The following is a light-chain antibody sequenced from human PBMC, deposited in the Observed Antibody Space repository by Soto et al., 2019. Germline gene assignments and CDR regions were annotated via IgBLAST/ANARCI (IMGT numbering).Light chain of an antibody. CDR2: RAS. J-gene: IGKJ5*01. Sequence: EIVLTQSPGTLSLSPGERATLSCRASQNIYSNVAWYQQRPGQAPRLLIYRASTRATGTPARFSGSGSGTEFTLTISSLQSEDFAVYYCQQRRSWQVTFGQGTRLEI. V-gene: IGKV3-15*01. CDR3: QQRRSWQVT. CDR1: QNIYSN.